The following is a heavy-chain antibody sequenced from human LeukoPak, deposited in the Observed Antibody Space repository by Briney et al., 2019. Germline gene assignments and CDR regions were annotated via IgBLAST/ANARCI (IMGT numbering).Heavy chain of an antibody. CDR3: ARDFRTDAFDI. CDR1: GFTFSSYS. V-gene: IGHV3-48*04. Sequence: GGSLRLSCAASGFTFSSYSMNWVRQAPGKGLEWVSYISSSSSTIYYTDSVKGRFTISRDNAKNSLYLQMNSLRAEDTAVYYCARDFRTDAFDIWGQGTMVTVSS. J-gene: IGHJ3*02. D-gene: IGHD1-14*01. CDR2: ISSSSSTI.